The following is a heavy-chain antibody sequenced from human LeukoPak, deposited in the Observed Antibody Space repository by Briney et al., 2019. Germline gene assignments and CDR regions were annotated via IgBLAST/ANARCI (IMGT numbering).Heavy chain of an antibody. D-gene: IGHD2-2*02. CDR1: GYTFTNFD. J-gene: IGHJ4*02. CDR3: ARGGPEYLSDY. CDR2: MNPKTGNT. Sequence: GASVKVSCKASGYTFTNFDINWVRQATGQGLEWMGWMNPKTGNTGSAQKLQGRVTITGNTSISTAYMELSSLRSEDTAVYYCARGGPEYLSDYWGQGTLVTVSS. V-gene: IGHV1-8*01.